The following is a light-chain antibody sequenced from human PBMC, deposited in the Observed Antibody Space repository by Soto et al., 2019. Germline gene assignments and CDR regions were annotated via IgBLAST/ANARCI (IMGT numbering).Light chain of an antibody. CDR1: ALPKQH. V-gene: IGLV3-25*02. Sequence: SYELTQPPSVSVSPGQTARITCSGDALPKQHAYWYQQKPGQAPVLVIYKDSERPSGIPERFSGSSSGTTVTLTISGVQAEDEADYYCRSADSSGTYVFGTGTKVTVL. J-gene: IGLJ1*01. CDR2: KDS. CDR3: RSADSSGTYV.